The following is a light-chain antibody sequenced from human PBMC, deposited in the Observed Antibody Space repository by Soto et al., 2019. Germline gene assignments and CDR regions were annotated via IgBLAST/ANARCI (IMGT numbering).Light chain of an antibody. CDR1: QSVAISY. J-gene: IGKJ1*01. CDR2: GTS. Sequence: EIVLTQSPGTLSLSPGERDTLSCRASQSVAISYLAWYQQKPGQAPRLLIYGTSSRASAIPDRFSGSGSGTDFTLTISRLEAAEFAVYYCQQYGDSRWTLGQGTKVEIK. V-gene: IGKV3-20*01. CDR3: QQYGDSRWT.